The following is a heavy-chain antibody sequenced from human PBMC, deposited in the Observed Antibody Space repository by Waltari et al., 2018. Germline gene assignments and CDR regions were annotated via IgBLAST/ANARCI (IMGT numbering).Heavy chain of an antibody. CDR3: ARGVGYCSSTSCPRFMDV. Sequence: QVQLQQWGAGLLKPSEPLSLTCAVYGGSFSGYYWSWIRPPPGEGLEWSGEINHSGSTNYNPSLKSRVTISVDTSKNQFSLKLSSVTAADTAVYYCARGVGYCSSTSCPRFMDVWGKGTTVTVSS. CDR1: GGSFSGYY. D-gene: IGHD2-2*01. J-gene: IGHJ6*03. CDR2: INHSGST. V-gene: IGHV4-34*01.